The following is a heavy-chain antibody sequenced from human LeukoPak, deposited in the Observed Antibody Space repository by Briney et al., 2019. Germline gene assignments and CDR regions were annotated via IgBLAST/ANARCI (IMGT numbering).Heavy chain of an antibody. CDR3: AVGYCSSTSCDGVGY. D-gene: IGHD2-2*01. CDR2: INTDESST. Sequence: GGSLRLSCAASGFTFSSYWMHWVRQAPGKGLVWVSRINTDESSTDYADSVKGRFTISRDNAKNTLYLQMNSLRAEGTAVYYCAVGYCSSTSCDGVGYWGQGTLVTVSS. J-gene: IGHJ4*02. CDR1: GFTFSSYW. V-gene: IGHV3-74*01.